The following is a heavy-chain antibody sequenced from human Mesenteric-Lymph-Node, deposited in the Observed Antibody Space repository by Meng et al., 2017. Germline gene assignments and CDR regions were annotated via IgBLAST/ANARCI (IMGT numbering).Heavy chain of an antibody. D-gene: IGHD2-21*02. CDR2: INPKSGVT. CDR3: AGLFVVVTAIRKDY. J-gene: IGHJ4*02. CDR1: GYTFTGYY. Sequence: ASVKVSCKASGYTFTGYYMHWVRQAPGQGLEWMGRINPKSGVTNYVQKFQGRVTMTRDPSISTAYMELSRLRSDYTAVYYCAGLFVVVTAIRKDYWGQGTLVTVSS. V-gene: IGHV1-2*02.